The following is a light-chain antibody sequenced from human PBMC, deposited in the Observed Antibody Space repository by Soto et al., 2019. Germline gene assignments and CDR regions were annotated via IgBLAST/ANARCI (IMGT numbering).Light chain of an antibody. CDR1: QTINNN. Sequence: EIVLTQSPGTLSFSPGERSTLSCRASQTINNNVAWYQLKDGQVPRLVIYGASTRAADIPARFSGSGSGPDFTLTISSLQPEDFATYYCQQSYSPGTFGQGTKVDIK. J-gene: IGKJ1*01. V-gene: IGKV3-15*01. CDR2: GAS. CDR3: QQSYSPGT.